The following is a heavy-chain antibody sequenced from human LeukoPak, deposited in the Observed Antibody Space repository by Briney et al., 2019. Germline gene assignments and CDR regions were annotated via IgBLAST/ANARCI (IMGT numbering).Heavy chain of an antibody. J-gene: IGHJ4*02. CDR2: IYPADSDT. V-gene: IGHV5-51*01. D-gene: IGHD3-22*01. CDR3: ARPGSGYFDY. CDR1: GFTFTNYW. Sequence: GESLKISCKGSGFTFTNYWIAWVRQMPGKGLEWMGIIYPADSDTRYSPSFQGQVTISADKSISTAYLQWSSLKASDTAMYYCARPGSGYFDYWGQGTLVTVSS.